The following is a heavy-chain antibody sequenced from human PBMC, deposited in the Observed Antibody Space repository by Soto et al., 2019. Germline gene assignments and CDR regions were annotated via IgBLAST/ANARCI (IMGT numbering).Heavy chain of an antibody. J-gene: IGHJ4*02. V-gene: IGHV3-23*01. CDR2: VSVSGGTT. CDR1: GFTSSSYA. CDR3: AKGITLFGVGPPLAPSDY. Sequence: PGGSLRLSCAASGFTSSSYAMSWVRQAPGKGLEWVSTVSVSGGTTYYADSVKGRFTISRDNPKNTLYLQMNSLRVEDTAAYYCAKGITLFGVGPPLAPSDYWGQGTLVTVSS. D-gene: IGHD3-3*01.